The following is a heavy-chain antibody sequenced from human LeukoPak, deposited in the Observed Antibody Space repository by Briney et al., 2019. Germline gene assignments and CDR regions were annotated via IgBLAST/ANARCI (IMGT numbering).Heavy chain of an antibody. V-gene: IGHV1-18*01. CDR2: ISAYNGNT. J-gene: IGHJ4*02. CDR1: GYTFTSYS. CDR3: ARDWGGATNLDY. D-gene: IGHD1-26*01. Sequence: AAVKVTCKASGYTFTSYSISWVRQAPGQGLEWMGWISAYNGNTNYAQKLQGRVTMTTDTSTSTAYMELRSLRSDDTAVYYCARDWGGATNLDYWGQGTLVTVSS.